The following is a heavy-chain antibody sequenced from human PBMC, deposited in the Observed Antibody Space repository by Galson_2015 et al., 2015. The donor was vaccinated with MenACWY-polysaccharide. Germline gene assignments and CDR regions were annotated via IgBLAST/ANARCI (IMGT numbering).Heavy chain of an antibody. CDR1: GFTFSSYT. Sequence: SLRLSCAASGFTFSSYTMNWVRQAPGKGLEWLSYTSSGSSTIYYADSVKGRFTISRDNAKNSLYLQINSLRAEDTAVYYCARRRLDYWGQGTLVTVSS. J-gene: IGHJ4*02. CDR3: ARRRLDY. CDR2: TSSGSSTI. V-gene: IGHV3-48*01.